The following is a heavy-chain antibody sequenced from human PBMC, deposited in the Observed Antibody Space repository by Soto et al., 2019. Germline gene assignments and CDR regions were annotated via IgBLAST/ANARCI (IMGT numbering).Heavy chain of an antibody. J-gene: IGHJ6*02. D-gene: IGHD3-9*01. Sequence: QVQLVESGGGVVQPGRSLRLSCAASGFTFSSYGMHWVRQAPGKGLEWVAVIWYDGSNKYYADSVKGRFTISRDNSKNTLCLQMNSLRAEDTAVYYCARGYYDILTGYLLDYYGMDVWGQGTTVTVSS. CDR3: ARGYYDILTGYLLDYYGMDV. CDR2: IWYDGSNK. CDR1: GFTFSSYG. V-gene: IGHV3-33*01.